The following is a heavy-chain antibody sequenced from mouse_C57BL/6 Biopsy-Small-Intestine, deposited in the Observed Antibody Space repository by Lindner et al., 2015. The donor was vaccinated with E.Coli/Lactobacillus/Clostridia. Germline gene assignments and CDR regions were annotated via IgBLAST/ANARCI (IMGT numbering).Heavy chain of an antibody. V-gene: IGHV1S55*01. CDR2: MNPNSGYR. CDR3: ARGLRGNGNNSRANDY. J-gene: IGHJ4*01. Sequence: SVKVSCKASGYTFSSYDINWVRQATGQGLEWVGWMNPNSGYRAYAQNFQGRVTMTRNSSISTAYMELSGLRSEDTAVYYCARGLRGNGNNSRANDYWGQGTLVTVSS. CDR1: GYTFSSYD. D-gene: IGHD3-1*01.